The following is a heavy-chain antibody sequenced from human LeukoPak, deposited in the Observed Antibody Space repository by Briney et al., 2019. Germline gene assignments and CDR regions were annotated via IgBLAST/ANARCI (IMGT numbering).Heavy chain of an antibody. V-gene: IGHV4-39*01. Sequence: SSETLSLTCTVSGGSISSAAYYWGWVRQPPAKGLDWIGSIYYTGTTYYSPSLQTRATLSFDTSKNQFSLKLSSVTAADTAVYYCARVPLYSSGQQDYYWGQGTLVTVSS. J-gene: IGHJ4*02. CDR2: IYYTGTT. CDR1: GGSISSAAYY. D-gene: IGHD6-19*01. CDR3: ARVPLYSSGQQDYY.